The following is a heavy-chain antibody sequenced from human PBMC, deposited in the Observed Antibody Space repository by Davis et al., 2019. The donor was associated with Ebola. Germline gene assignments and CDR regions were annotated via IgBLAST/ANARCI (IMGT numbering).Heavy chain of an antibody. CDR1: GYTFTNFD. D-gene: IGHD5-12*01. V-gene: IGHV1-8*01. CDR3: ATDRGGYDEGWFDP. CDR2: MNPNSGNT. Sequence: ASVQVSCKASGYTFTNFDINWVRQATGQGLEWMGWMNPNSGNTGYAQKFQGRVTMTEDTSTDTAYMELSSLRSEDTAVYYCATDRGGYDEGWFDPWGQGTLVTVSS. J-gene: IGHJ5*02.